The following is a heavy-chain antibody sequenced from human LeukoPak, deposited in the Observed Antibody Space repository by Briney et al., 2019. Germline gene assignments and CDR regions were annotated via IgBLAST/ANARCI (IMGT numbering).Heavy chain of an antibody. CDR3: ATTTVAGNDAFDI. CDR2: IHPSGST. D-gene: IGHD4-23*01. CDR1: GGSFSHYY. Sequence: PSETLSLTCAIYGGSFSHYYWSWIRQPPGKGLEWVGEIHPSGSTSFDPSLESRVSISKDTSKNQFSLKLSSVTAADTAVYYCATTTVAGNDAFDIWGQGTMATVSS. J-gene: IGHJ3*02. V-gene: IGHV4-34*01.